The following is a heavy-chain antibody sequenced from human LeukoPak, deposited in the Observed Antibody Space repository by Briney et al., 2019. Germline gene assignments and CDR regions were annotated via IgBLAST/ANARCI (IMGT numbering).Heavy chain of an antibody. CDR1: GFTFSSYA. J-gene: IGHJ4*02. CDR3: AKDPYGDTLLFDY. V-gene: IGHV3-23*01. Sequence: GSLRLSCAASGFTFSSYAMNWVRQAPGKGLEWVSVISGSGDSTHYADSVKGRFTISRDNSKNTLHLQMNSLRVEDTAIYYCAKDPYGDTLLFDYWGQGTLVTVSS. CDR2: ISGSGDST. D-gene: IGHD4-17*01.